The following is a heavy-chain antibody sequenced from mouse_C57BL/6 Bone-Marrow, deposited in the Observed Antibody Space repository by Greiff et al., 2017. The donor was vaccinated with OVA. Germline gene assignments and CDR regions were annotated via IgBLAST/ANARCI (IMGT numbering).Heavy chain of an antibody. J-gene: IGHJ4*01. D-gene: IGHD3-2*02. V-gene: IGHV1-55*01. CDR2: IYPGSGST. CDR3: ARQLRLNGRGAMDY. CDR1: GYTFTSYW. Sequence: VQLQQPGAELVKPGASVKMSCTASGYTFTSYWITWVKQRPGQGLEWIGDIYPGSGSTNYNEKFKCKATLTVDTSSSTAYRQLSNLTSEDSAVYYCARQLRLNGRGAMDYWGQGTSVTVSS.